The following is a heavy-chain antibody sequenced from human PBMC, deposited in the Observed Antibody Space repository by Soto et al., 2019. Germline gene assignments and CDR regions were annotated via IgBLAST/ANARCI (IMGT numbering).Heavy chain of an antibody. CDR2: ISYDGSLQ. V-gene: IGHV3-30*03. CDR1: GFAFSRYG. D-gene: IGHD5-18*01. CDR3: VSDRGYGHASVPYS. J-gene: IGHJ4*02. Sequence: QAQLVESGGGVVQPGRSLRLSCAASGFAFSRYGMHWVRQAPGTGLEWVAVISYDGSLQHYADSVKGRFTISRDNAKNMVLLQMSSLRAEDTAVYYWVSDRGYGHASVPYSWGQGTLVSVSS.